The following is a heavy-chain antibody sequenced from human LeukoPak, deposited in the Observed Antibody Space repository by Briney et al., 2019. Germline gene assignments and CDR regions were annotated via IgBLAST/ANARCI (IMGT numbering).Heavy chain of an antibody. V-gene: IGHV4-4*02. CDR1: GGSISSSNW. Sequence: SGTLSLTCAVSGGSISSSNWWSWVRQPPGKGLEWIGEIYHSGSTNYNPSLKSRVTISVDTSKNQFSLKLSSVTAADTAVYYCARDRGRGQQLARGWFDPWGQGTLVTVSS. CDR2: IYHSGST. CDR3: ARDRGRGQQLARGWFDP. D-gene: IGHD6-13*01. J-gene: IGHJ5*02.